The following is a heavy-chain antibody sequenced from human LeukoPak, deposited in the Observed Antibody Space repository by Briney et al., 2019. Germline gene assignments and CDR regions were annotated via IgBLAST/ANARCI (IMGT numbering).Heavy chain of an antibody. CDR1: GGTFSSYA. D-gene: IGHD6-19*01. J-gene: IGHJ5*02. V-gene: IGHV1-69*05. CDR2: IIPIFGTA. Sequence: AVKVSCKASGGTFSSYAISWVRQAPGQGLEWMGRIIPIFGTANYAQKFQGRVTITTDESTSTAYMELSSLRSEDTAVYYCARIGIAVAGTGFDPWGQGTLVTVSS. CDR3: ARIGIAVAGTGFDP.